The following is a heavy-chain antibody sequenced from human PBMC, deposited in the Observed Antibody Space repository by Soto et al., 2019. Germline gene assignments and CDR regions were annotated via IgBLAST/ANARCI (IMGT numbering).Heavy chain of an antibody. CDR1: GGSVRTSNW. Sequence: QVQLQESGPGLVKPSGTLSLTCAVSGGSVRTSNWWSWVRQPPGKGLEWIGEIYHTENTNYNPSLKSRFTISVDKSKNQFSLKLSSVTAADPAVYYCTRDRRYCSDTTCYNTMDVWGQGTTVTVSS. CDR3: TRDRRYCSDTTCYNTMDV. CDR2: IYHTENT. V-gene: IGHV4-4*02. D-gene: IGHD2-2*01. J-gene: IGHJ6*02.